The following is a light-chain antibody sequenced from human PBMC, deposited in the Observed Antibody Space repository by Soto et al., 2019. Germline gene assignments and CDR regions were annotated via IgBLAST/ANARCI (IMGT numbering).Light chain of an antibody. Sequence: EIMMTQSRATLSVSPGERATLSCRASQSVSNNVAWYQQKPGQAPRLLIYYASTRATGIPARFSGSGSGTEFTLTISSLQSEDFALYYCQQYNNWPPITFGQGTRLEIK. J-gene: IGKJ5*01. V-gene: IGKV3-15*01. CDR1: QSVSNN. CDR2: YAS. CDR3: QQYNNWPPIT.